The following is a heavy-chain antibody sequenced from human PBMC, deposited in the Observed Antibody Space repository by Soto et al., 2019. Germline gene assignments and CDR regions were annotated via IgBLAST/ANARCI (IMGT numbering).Heavy chain of an antibody. CDR3: ARHLVPAAMAPMDV. D-gene: IGHD2-2*01. Sequence: TLSLTCTVSGGSISSYYWSWIRQPPGKGLEWIGYIYYSGSTNYNPSLKSRVTISVDTSKNQFSLKLSSVTAADTAVYYCARHLVPAAMAPMDVWGKGTTVTVSS. J-gene: IGHJ6*03. CDR2: IYYSGST. CDR1: GGSISSYY. V-gene: IGHV4-59*08.